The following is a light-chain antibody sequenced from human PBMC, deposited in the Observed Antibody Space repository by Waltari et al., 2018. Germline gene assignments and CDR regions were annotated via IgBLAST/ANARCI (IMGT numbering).Light chain of an antibody. J-gene: IGKJ1*01. CDR3: QHYVRTWA. CDR2: GAS. Sequence: EIVLTQFPGSLALSAGESATLSCRASQSVGSNYLAGYQQRPGQAPRLLIYGASSRATGIPDRFSGSRSETDFTLSISRLEPEDFTVYYCQHYVRTWAFGQGTKVEIK. CDR1: QSVGSNY. V-gene: IGKV3-20*01.